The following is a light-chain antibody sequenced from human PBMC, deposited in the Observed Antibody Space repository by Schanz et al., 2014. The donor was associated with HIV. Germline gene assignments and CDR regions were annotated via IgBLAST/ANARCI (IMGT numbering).Light chain of an antibody. CDR3: QQYDRSSWT. J-gene: IGKJ1*01. Sequence: EIVLTQSPGTLSLSPGERATLSCRASQSVSSSYLAWYQQKPGQAPRLLIYGASTRATDIPARFSGSGSGTEFTLTISSLQSEDFATYYCQQYDRSSWTFGLGTKVETK. V-gene: IGKV3-20*01. CDR2: GAS. CDR1: QSVSSSY.